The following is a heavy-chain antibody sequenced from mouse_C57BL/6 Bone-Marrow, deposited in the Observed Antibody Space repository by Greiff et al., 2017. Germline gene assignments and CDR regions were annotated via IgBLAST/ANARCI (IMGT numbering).Heavy chain of an antibody. D-gene: IGHD4-1*01. CDR3: ASLTGTSYFDY. J-gene: IGHJ2*01. Sequence: VQLVESGPELVKPGASVKISCKASGYTFTDYYINWVKQRPGQGLEWIGWIFPGSGSTYYNEKFKGKATLTVDKSSSTAYMLLSSLTSEDSAVYFCASLTGTSYFDYWGQGTTLTVSS. V-gene: IGHV1-75*01. CDR1: GYTFTDYY. CDR2: IFPGSGST.